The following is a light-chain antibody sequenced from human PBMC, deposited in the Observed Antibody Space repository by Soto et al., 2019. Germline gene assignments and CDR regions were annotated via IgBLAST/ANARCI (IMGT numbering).Light chain of an antibody. Sequence: QSVLTQPPSVSAAPGQKVTISCSGSSSNIGNNYVSWYQQLPGTAPKLLIYENNKRPSGIPVRFSGSKSGTSATLGITGLQTGDEADYYCGTWDSSLSAEVFGTGTKLTVL. CDR1: SSNIGNNY. V-gene: IGLV1-51*02. CDR3: GTWDSSLSAEV. CDR2: ENN. J-gene: IGLJ1*01.